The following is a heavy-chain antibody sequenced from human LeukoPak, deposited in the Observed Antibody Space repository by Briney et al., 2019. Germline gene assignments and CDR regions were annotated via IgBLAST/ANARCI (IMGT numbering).Heavy chain of an antibody. CDR2: ISCNSGSI. Sequence: GGSLRLSCAASGFTFDDYAMRWVRQAPGKGLEWGSGISCNSGSIGYADSVKGRFTISRDNAKNSLYLQMNSLRAEDTALYYCAKESRGGFDYWGQGTLVTVSS. J-gene: IGHJ4*02. V-gene: IGHV3-9*01. D-gene: IGHD3-10*01. CDR1: GFTFDDYA. CDR3: AKESRGGFDY.